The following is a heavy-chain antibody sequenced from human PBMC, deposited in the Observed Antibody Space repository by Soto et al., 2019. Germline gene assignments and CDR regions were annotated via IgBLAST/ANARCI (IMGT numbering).Heavy chain of an antibody. CDR2: INHSGST. CDR1: GGSFSGYY. D-gene: IGHD3-10*01. V-gene: IGHV4-34*01. CDR3: ARVGGLEGSGSTVDGMDV. Sequence: SETLSLTCAVYGGSFSGYYWSWIREPPGKGLEWIGEINHSGSTNYDPSLESRVTISVDTSKNQFSLKLSSVTAADTAVYYCARVGGLEGSGSTVDGMDVWGQGTTVTVSS. J-gene: IGHJ6*02.